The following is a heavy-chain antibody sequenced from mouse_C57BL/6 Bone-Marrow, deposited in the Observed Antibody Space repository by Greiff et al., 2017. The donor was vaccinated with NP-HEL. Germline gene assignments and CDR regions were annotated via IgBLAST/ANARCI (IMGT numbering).Heavy chain of an antibody. V-gene: IGHV1-64*01. CDR3: APYYGNYYWYFDV. CDR2: IHPNSGST. D-gene: IGHD2-10*01. CDR1: GYTFTSYW. J-gene: IGHJ1*03. Sequence: QVQLQQPGAELVKPGASVKLSCKASGYTFTSYWMHWVKQRPGQGLEWIGMIHPNSGSTNYNEKFKSKATLTVDKSSSTAYMQLSSLTSEDSAVYYCAPYYGNYYWYFDVWGTGTTVTVSS.